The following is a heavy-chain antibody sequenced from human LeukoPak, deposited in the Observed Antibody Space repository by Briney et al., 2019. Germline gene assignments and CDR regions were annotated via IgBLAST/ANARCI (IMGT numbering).Heavy chain of an antibody. Sequence: GGSLRLSCAASGFTFTSYWMSWVRQAPGKGLEWVANIKQDGSEKYYVDSVKGRFTISRDNAKNSLYLQMNSLRAEDTAVYYCASQYYYDSSGGDYWGQGTLVTVSS. CDR1: GFTFTSYW. J-gene: IGHJ4*02. CDR2: IKQDGSEK. CDR3: ASQYYYDSSGGDY. V-gene: IGHV3-7*01. D-gene: IGHD3-22*01.